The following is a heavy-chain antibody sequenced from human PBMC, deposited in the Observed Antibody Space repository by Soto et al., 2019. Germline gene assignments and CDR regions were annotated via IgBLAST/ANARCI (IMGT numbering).Heavy chain of an antibody. V-gene: IGHV1-18*04. Sequence: QAQLEQSGDEVKKPGASVTVSCKASGYSFAGYNITWVRQVRGQGLEWMGCIRPSNGDTDYAQKFQGRVTMTTDTSTRTAYMELRSVTSDDTAMYFCARDGGGIADVWGQGTTVTVS. CDR3: ARDGGGIADV. D-gene: IGHD2-21*01. CDR1: GYSFAGYN. J-gene: IGHJ6*02. CDR2: IRPSNGDT.